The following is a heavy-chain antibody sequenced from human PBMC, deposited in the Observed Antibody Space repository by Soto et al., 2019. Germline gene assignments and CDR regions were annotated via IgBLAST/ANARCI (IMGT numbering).Heavy chain of an antibody. Sequence: PGGSLRPSCAASGFTFSGYYMSWIRQAPGKGLEWVSYIGGGGSAIYYADSVKGRFTISRDNAKNSLYLQMNSLRAEDTAVYYCARDSSSDWFDPWGQGTLVTVSS. CDR2: IGGGGSAI. CDR3: ARDSSSDWFDP. J-gene: IGHJ5*02. D-gene: IGHD6-6*01. V-gene: IGHV3-11*01. CDR1: GFTFSGYY.